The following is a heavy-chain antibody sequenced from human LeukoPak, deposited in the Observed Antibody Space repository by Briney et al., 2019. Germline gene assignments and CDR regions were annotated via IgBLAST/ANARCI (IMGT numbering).Heavy chain of an antibody. CDR3: TKDLGSLVPSANDY. Sequence: GGSLRLSCAASGFTFSSYAMNWVRQAPGKGLEWVSAISGSGGTTYYVDSVKGRFTISRDNSKNTLYLQMNSLRAEDTAIYYCTKDLGSLVPSANDYWGQGTLVTVSS. J-gene: IGHJ4*02. CDR2: ISGSGGTT. CDR1: GFTFSSYA. V-gene: IGHV3-23*01. D-gene: IGHD2-2*01.